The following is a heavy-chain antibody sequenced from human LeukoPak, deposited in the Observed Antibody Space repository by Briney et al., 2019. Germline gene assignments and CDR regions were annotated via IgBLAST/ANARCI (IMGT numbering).Heavy chain of an antibody. D-gene: IGHD4-17*01. CDR1: GFTFSRHA. CDR3: ARDTYGAPDS. Sequence: GGSLRLSCAASGFTFSRHAMSWARQAPGKGLEWVSLIESSGATTYYADSVKGRFTISRDDSKNTLYLQMNSLRAEDTALYYCARDTYGAPDSWGQGTLVTVSS. J-gene: IGHJ4*02. V-gene: IGHV3-23*01. CDR2: IESSGATT.